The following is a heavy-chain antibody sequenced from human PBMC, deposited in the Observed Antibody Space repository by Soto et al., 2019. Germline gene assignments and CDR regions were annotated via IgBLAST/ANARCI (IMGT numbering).Heavy chain of an antibody. V-gene: IGHV4-31*03. CDR1: GGSISSGGYY. D-gene: IGHD4-4*01. J-gene: IGHJ4*02. CDR3: ARAYSNYFDY. Sequence: SETLSLTCTVSGGSISSGGYYWSWIRQHPGKGLEWIGYVYYSGSTYYNPSLKSRVTISVDTSKNQFSLKLSSVTAADTAVYYCARAYSNYFDYWGQGTLVTVSS. CDR2: VYYSGST.